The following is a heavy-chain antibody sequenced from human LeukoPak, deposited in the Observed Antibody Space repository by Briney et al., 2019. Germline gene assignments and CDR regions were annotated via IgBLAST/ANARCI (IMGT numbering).Heavy chain of an antibody. CDR3: ARSVVVPAAFNWFDP. V-gene: IGHV4-39*01. D-gene: IGHD2-2*01. CDR1: GGSISSSNYY. J-gene: IGHJ5*02. Sequence: SETLSLTCTVSGGSISSSNYYWGWIRQPPGKGLEWLGSLSGSTYYNPSLKSRVTVSGDTSKNQFSLNLSSVTAADTAVYYCARSVVVPAAFNWFDPWGQGILVTVSS. CDR2: LSGST.